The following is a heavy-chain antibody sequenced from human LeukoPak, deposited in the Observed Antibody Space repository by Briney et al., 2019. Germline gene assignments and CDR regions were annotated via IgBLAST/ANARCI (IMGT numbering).Heavy chain of an antibody. J-gene: IGHJ6*03. CDR1: GFTFSSYS. CDR2: ISSSSSTI. D-gene: IGHD6-13*01. Sequence: PEGSLRLSCAASGFTFSSYSMNWVRQAPGKGLEWVSYISSSSSTIYYADSVKGRFTISRDNAKNSLYLQMNSLRAEDTAVYYCARDAYSSSWYYYYMDVWGKGTTVTVSS. CDR3: ARDAYSSSWYYYYMDV. V-gene: IGHV3-48*01.